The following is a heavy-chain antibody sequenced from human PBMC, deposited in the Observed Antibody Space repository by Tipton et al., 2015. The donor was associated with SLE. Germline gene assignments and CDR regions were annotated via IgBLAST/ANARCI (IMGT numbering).Heavy chain of an antibody. CDR2: VNPSGGNT. CDR1: GYTFTSFY. CDR3: GKGFSPRDAFDI. J-gene: IGHJ3*02. D-gene: IGHD3-3*02. Sequence: QLVQSGAEVKKPGASVKVSCQASGYTFTSFYMHWVRQAPGQGLEWMGIVNPSGGNTDYAQKFQGRFTISRDNSKNTLYLQMNSLRAEDTAVYYCGKGFSPRDAFDIWGQGTMVTVSS. V-gene: IGHV1-46*01.